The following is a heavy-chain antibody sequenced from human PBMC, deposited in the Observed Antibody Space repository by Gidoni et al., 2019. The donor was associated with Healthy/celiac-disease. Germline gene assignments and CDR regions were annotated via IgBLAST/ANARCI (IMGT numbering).Heavy chain of an antibody. CDR3: ARGVNVDTAMVFFDY. V-gene: IGHV5-51*01. CDR1: GYSFTSYW. D-gene: IGHD5-18*01. J-gene: IGHJ4*02. CDR2: IYPGDSDT. Sequence: EVQLVQSGAEVKMPGESLKFSCKGAGYSFTSYWIGWVRQMPGKGLEWMGIIYPGDSDTRYSPSFQGQVTISADKSISTAYLQWSSLKASDTAMYYCARGVNVDTAMVFFDYWGQGTLVTVSS.